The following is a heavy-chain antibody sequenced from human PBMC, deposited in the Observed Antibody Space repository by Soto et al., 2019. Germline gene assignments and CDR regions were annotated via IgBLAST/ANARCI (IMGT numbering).Heavy chain of an antibody. D-gene: IGHD5-18*01. V-gene: IGHV4-39*01. J-gene: IGHJ5*02. CDR3: ARHYITAMVRGWFDP. CDR1: GGSISSSSYY. CDR2: IYYSGST. Sequence: SETLSLTCTVSGGSISSSSYYWGWIRQPPGKGLEWIGSIYYSGSTYYNPSLKSRVTISVDTSKNQFSLKLSSVTAADTAVYYCARHYITAMVRGWFDPWGQGTLVTVSS.